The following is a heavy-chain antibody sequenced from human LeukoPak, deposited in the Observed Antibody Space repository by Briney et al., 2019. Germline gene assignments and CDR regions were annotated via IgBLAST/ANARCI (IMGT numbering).Heavy chain of an antibody. Sequence: SETLSLTCAVYGGSISSYYWSWIRQPPGKGLEWIGYIYYSGSTNYNPSLKSRVTISADTSKNQFSLKLSSVTAADTAVYYCAREGIAVPYAFDIWGQGTMVTVSS. D-gene: IGHD6-19*01. J-gene: IGHJ3*02. CDR1: GGSISSYY. CDR2: IYYSGST. CDR3: AREGIAVPYAFDI. V-gene: IGHV4-59*01.